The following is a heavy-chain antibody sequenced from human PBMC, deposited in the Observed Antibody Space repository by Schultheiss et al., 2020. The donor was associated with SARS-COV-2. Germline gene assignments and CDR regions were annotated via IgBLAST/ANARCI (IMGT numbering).Heavy chain of an antibody. Sequence: GGSLRLSCAASGFTFSSYSMNWVRQAPGKGLEWVGFIRSKAYGGTTEYAASVKGRFTISRDDSKSIAYLQMNSLKTEDTAVYYCTRSKTYYDILTGYDYYYGMDVWGQGTTVTVSS. CDR1: GFTFSSYS. J-gene: IGHJ6*02. V-gene: IGHV3-49*04. D-gene: IGHD3-9*01. CDR2: IRSKAYGGTT. CDR3: TRSKTYYDILTGYDYYYGMDV.